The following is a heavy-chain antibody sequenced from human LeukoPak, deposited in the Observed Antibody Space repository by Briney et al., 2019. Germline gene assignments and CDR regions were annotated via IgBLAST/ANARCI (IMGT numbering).Heavy chain of an antibody. CDR2: INPGGDNT. CDR3: ARDNSVGDVAWWFDP. CDR1: GYTFTKYY. Sequence: ASVKVSCKASGYTFTKYYIHWVRQAPGQGLEWMGLINPGGDNTNYAQNFQGRVTMTRDMSTTTDYMELSSLRSEDTAVYYCARDNSVGDVAWWFDPWGQGTLVTVSS. D-gene: IGHD1-26*01. J-gene: IGHJ5*02. V-gene: IGHV1-46*01.